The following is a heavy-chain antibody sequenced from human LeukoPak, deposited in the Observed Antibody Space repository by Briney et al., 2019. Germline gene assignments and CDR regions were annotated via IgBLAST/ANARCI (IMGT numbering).Heavy chain of an antibody. J-gene: IGHJ5*02. Sequence: GGSLRLSCAASGFTLSSYAMSWVRQAPGKGLEWVSAISVSGNTYHADSVKGRFTISRDNAKNSLYLQMNSLRAEDTPVYYCAREPAADGTWWFDPWGQGTLVTVSS. CDR1: GFTLSSYA. V-gene: IGHV3-23*01. D-gene: IGHD6-13*01. CDR2: ISVSGNT. CDR3: AREPAADGTWWFDP.